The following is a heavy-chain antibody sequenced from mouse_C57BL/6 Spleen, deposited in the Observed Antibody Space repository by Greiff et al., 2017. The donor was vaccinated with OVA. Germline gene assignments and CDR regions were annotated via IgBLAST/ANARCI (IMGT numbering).Heavy chain of an antibody. CDR3: ARLLLYAMDY. J-gene: IGHJ4*01. D-gene: IGHD1-1*01. CDR1: GYTFTSYW. Sequence: QVQLKQPGAELVKPGASVKLSCKASGYTFTSYWMQWVKQRPGQGLEWIGEIDPSDSYTNYNQKFKGKATLTVDTSSSTAYMQLSSLTSEDSAVYYCARLLLYAMDYWGQGTSVTVSS. V-gene: IGHV1-50*01. CDR2: IDPSDSYT.